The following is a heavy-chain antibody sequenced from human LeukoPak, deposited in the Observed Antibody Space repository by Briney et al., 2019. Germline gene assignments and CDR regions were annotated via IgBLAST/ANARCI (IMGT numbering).Heavy chain of an antibody. Sequence: PGGSQRLSCTASGFSVSGNVMTWVRQAPGKGLEWISFIYAGGTTTYAGSVKGRFTLSRNNSKNTIYLQLNSLRVEDTAVYYCARGRSRSSSGWYFDYWGQGTLVTVSS. CDR1: GFSVSGNV. CDR2: IYAGGTT. V-gene: IGHV3-53*01. D-gene: IGHD3-22*01. CDR3: ARGRSRSSSGWYFDY. J-gene: IGHJ4*02.